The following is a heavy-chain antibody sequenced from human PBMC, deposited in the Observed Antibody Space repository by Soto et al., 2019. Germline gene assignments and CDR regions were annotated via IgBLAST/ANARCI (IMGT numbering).Heavy chain of an antibody. V-gene: IGHV1-18*04. Sequence: VKVSCKASCYPFTRYGIIWVRQSPGQGLEWMGWISAYNGNTNYAQKLQGRVTMTTDTSTSTAYLELRSLRSDDTAVYYCPRDRRIRQVYNYYGREGWGQRTTASIAS. J-gene: IGHJ6*02. CDR2: ISAYNGNT. CDR3: PRDRRIRQVYNYYGREG. CDR1: CYPFTRYG.